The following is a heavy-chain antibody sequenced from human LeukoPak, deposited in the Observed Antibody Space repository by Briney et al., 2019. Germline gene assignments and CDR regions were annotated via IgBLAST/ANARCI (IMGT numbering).Heavy chain of an antibody. Sequence: PSETLSLTCTVSGGSITSYYWTWIRQPPGKGLEWIGYIYYSGSTNYNPSLKSRVTISVDTSKNQFSLKLSSVTAADTAVYYCARATNGRPGSGSRNYYYYYMDVWGKGTTVTISS. D-gene: IGHD3-10*01. J-gene: IGHJ6*03. CDR1: GGSITSYY. CDR2: IYYSGST. V-gene: IGHV4-59*01. CDR3: ARATNGRPGSGSRNYYYYYMDV.